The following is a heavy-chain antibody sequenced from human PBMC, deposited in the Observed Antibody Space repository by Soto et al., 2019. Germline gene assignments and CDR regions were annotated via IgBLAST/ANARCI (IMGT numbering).Heavy chain of an antibody. CDR3: ARDKAGLRFLEWVNWFDP. CDR1: GGSISSGGYY. V-gene: IGHV4-31*03. J-gene: IGHJ5*02. CDR2: IYYSGST. D-gene: IGHD3-3*01. Sequence: QVQLQESGPGLVKPSQTLSLTCTVSGGSISSGGYYWSWIRQHPGKGLEWIGYIYYSGSTYYNPSLKSRVTISVDTSKNQFSLKLSSVTAADTAVYYWARDKAGLRFLEWVNWFDPWGQGTLVTVSS.